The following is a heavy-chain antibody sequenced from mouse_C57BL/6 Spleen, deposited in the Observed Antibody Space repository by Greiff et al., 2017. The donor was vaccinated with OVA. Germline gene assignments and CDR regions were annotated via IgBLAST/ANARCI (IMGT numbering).Heavy chain of an antibody. D-gene: IGHD2-3*01. Sequence: VKLVESGPELVKPGASVKISCTASGYAFSSSWLTWVKQRPGKGLEWIGRIYPGAGDTNYNGKFKGKATLTADKASSTAYMQLSSLTSEDSAVYFGARQNDGYSPWFAYWGQGTLVTVSA. CDR2: IYPGAGDT. J-gene: IGHJ3*01. CDR3: ARQNDGYSPWFAY. CDR1: GYAFSSSW. V-gene: IGHV1-82*01.